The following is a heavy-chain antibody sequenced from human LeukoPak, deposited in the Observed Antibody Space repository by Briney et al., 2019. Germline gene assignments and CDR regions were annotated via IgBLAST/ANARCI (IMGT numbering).Heavy chain of an antibody. CDR3: ARGDYDTSGYKFDY. CDR1: GYTFTGYY. Sequence: GESLKISCKASGYTFTGYYMHWVRQAPGQGLEWMGQIIPNSGGTNSGQKFQGRLTMTRDTSISTAYMELSRLSSDDTAVYYCARGDYDTSGYKFDYWGQGTLVTVSS. CDR2: IIPNSGGT. D-gene: IGHD3-22*01. J-gene: IGHJ4*02. V-gene: IGHV1-2*06.